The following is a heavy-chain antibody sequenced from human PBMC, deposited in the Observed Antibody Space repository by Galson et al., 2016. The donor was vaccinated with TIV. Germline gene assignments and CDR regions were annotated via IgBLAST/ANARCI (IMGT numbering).Heavy chain of an antibody. CDR3: ARISGYYDSSGHYIPRSFDY. Sequence: PALVKPTQTLTLTCTFSGFSLQTDGMRVNWIRQPPGKALEWLARIDWDDDKSYSSSLKTRLTISKDTSKNQVVLTMTNMDPVDTATYYCARISGYYDSSGHYIPRSFDYWGQGALVTVSS. V-gene: IGHV2-70*04. J-gene: IGHJ4*02. CDR2: IDWDDDK. D-gene: IGHD3-22*01. CDR1: GFSLQTDGMR.